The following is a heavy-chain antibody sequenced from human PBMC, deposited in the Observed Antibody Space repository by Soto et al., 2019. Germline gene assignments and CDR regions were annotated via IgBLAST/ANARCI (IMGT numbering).Heavy chain of an antibody. CDR1: GYTFTNYG. CDR2: ISAYTGNT. V-gene: IGHV1-18*01. J-gene: IGHJ3*02. CDR3: ARDVTHLSSSWYVAFDI. D-gene: IGHD6-13*01. Sequence: AASVKVSCKASGYTFTNYGVSWVRQAPGQGLEWMGWISAYTGNTNYVQKLQGRLNMTTDTSTSTAYMKMRSLTSDDTSIYFCARDVTHLSSSWYVAFDICGQGTMVTVSS.